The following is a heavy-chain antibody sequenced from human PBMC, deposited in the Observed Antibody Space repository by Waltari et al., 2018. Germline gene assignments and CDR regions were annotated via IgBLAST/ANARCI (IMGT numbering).Heavy chain of an antibody. V-gene: IGHV3-73*01. Sequence: EVQVVESGGGLVQPGGSLKLSCATSGFSFSGSTIHWVRQTPGRGLEWVGRIRRQPFNYATAYSESVKGRFTISRDDSKNTAYLQMNNLMTEDTAVYYCSGGEVTGTDFWGQGTLVTVSS. J-gene: IGHJ4*02. CDR2: IRRQPFNYAT. D-gene: IGHD1-1*01. CDR1: GFSFSGST. CDR3: SGGEVTGTDF.